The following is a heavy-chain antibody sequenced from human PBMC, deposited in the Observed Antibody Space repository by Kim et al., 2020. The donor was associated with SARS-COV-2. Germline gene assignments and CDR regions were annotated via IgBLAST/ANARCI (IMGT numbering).Heavy chain of an antibody. J-gene: IGHJ4*02. CDR1: GFTVSSNY. D-gene: IGHD6-19*01. CDR3: ARVASSGWYEAYFDY. Sequence: GSLRLSCAASGFTVSSNYMSWVRQAPGKGLEWVSVIYSGGSTYYADSVKGRFTISRDNSKNTLYLQMNSLRAEDTAVYYCARVASSGWYEAYFDYWGQGTLVTVSS. V-gene: IGHV3-53*01. CDR2: IYSGGST.